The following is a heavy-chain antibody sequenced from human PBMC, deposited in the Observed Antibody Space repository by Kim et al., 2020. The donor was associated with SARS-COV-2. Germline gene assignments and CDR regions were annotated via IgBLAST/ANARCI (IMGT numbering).Heavy chain of an antibody. V-gene: IGHV1-2*02. J-gene: IGHJ3*02. CDR3: ARGRYYDSSGYVRVDAFDI. CDR2: INPNSGGT. CDR1: GYTFTGYY. Sequence: ASVKVSCKASGYTFTGYYMHWVRQAPGQGLEWMGWINPNSGGTNYAQKFQGRVTMTRDTSISTAYMELSRLRSDDTAVYYCARGRYYDSSGYVRVDAFDIWGQGTMVTVSS. D-gene: IGHD3-22*01.